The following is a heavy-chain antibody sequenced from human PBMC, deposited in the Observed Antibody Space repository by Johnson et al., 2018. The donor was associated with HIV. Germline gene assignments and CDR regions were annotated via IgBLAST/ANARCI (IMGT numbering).Heavy chain of an antibody. V-gene: IGHV3-43*02. J-gene: IGHJ3*02. Sequence: VQLVESGGGLVQPGGSLRLSCAASGFTFDDFGMSWVRQAPGKGLEWVSLIRWDGAITRYVDSVKGRFTISRDNSKNSLYLQMNSLRTEDTALYYCAKDIGDGGNSEGVAFDIWGQGTMVTVAS. CDR2: IRWDGAIT. D-gene: IGHD4-23*01. CDR1: GFTFDDFG. CDR3: AKDIGDGGNSEGVAFDI.